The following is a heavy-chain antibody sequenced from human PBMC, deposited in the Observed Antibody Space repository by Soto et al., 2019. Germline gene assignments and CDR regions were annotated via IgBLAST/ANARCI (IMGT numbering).Heavy chain of an antibody. CDR1: GYPLTSYA. Sequence: XSVKVACKASGYPLTSYARHWVRQAPGQRLEWMGWINAGNGNTKYSQKFQGRVTITRDTSASTAYMELSSLRSEDTAVYYCASDVCSGGSCYPNYYYYYGMDVWGQGTTVTVSS. J-gene: IGHJ6*02. V-gene: IGHV1-3*01. D-gene: IGHD2-15*01. CDR2: INAGNGNT. CDR3: ASDVCSGGSCYPNYYYYYGMDV.